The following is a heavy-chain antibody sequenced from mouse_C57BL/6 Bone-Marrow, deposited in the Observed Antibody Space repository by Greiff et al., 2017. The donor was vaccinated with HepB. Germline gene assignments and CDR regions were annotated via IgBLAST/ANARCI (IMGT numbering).Heavy chain of an antibody. Sequence: HVQLQQSGAELARPGASVKLSCKASGYTFTSYGISWVKQRTGQGLEWIGEIYPRSGNTYYNEKFKGKATLTADKSSSTAYMELRSLTSEDSAVYFCARLGRRFAYWGQGTLVTVSA. CDR2: IYPRSGNT. CDR1: GYTFTSYG. D-gene: IGHD4-1*01. V-gene: IGHV1-81*01. CDR3: ARLGRRFAY. J-gene: IGHJ3*01.